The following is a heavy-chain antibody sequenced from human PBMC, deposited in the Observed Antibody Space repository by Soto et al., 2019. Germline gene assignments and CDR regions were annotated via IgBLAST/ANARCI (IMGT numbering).Heavy chain of an antibody. CDR3: ARDRIEAAGTWDY. CDR1: GYTFTSYY. Sequence: QVQLVQSGAEVKKPGASVKVSCKASGYTFTSYYMHWVRQAPGQGLEWMGIINPSGGSTSYAQKLQGRDTMTRDTATSTVYMELSSLRSEDTAVYYCARDRIEAAGTWDYWGQGTLVTVSS. D-gene: IGHD6-13*01. J-gene: IGHJ4*02. V-gene: IGHV1-46*01. CDR2: INPSGGST.